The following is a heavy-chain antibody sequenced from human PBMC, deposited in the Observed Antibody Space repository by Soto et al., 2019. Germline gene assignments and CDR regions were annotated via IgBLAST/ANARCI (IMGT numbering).Heavy chain of an antibody. V-gene: IGHV1-3*01. CDR1: GYSFTKNV. CDR3: ALRTESHGFDI. Sequence: ASVKVSCKGSGYSFTKNVIHWVRQAPGQGLEWMGWINGGSGKTQYSQKFQGRVTITRDTSARTADMELISLGSEDTAVYYCALRTESHGFDIWGQGIVVTVSS. D-gene: IGHD1-1*01. J-gene: IGHJ3*02. CDR2: INGGSGKT.